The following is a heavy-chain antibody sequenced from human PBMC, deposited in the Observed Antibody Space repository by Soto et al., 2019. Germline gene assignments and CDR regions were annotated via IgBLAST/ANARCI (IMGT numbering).Heavy chain of an antibody. Sequence: PGGSLRLSCAASGFTFSSYAMSWVRQAPGKGLEWVSAISGSGGSTYYADSVKGRFTISRDNSKNTLYLQMNSLRAEDTAVYYCAKAHYSNPSGYYYYGMDVWGQGTTVTVSS. J-gene: IGHJ6*02. CDR1: GFTFSSYA. CDR3: AKAHYSNPSGYYYYGMDV. D-gene: IGHD4-4*01. V-gene: IGHV3-23*01. CDR2: ISGSGGST.